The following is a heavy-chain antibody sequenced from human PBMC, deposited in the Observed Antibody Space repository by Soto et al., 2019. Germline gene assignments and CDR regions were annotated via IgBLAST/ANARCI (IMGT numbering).Heavy chain of an antibody. V-gene: IGHV4-34*01. CDR2: INHSGST. CDR1: GGSFSGYY. Sequence: SETLSLTCAFYGGSFSGYYWSWIRQPPGKGLESIGEINHSGSTNYNPSLKSRVTISVDTSKNQFSLKLSSVTAADTAVYYCARFFKVGPRFVAAIGYNWFDPWGQGTLVTVSS. CDR3: ARFFKVGPRFVAAIGYNWFDP. D-gene: IGHD2-15*01. J-gene: IGHJ5*02.